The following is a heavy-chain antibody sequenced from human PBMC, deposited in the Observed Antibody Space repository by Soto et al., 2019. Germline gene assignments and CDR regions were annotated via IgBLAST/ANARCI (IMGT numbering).Heavy chain of an antibody. V-gene: IGHV4-39*01. CDR1: GGSISSSSYY. CDR2: IYYSGST. J-gene: IGHJ3*02. CDR3: ASQKGGNRAFDI. Sequence: PSETLSLTCTVSGGSISSSSYYWGWIRQPPGKGLEWIGSIYYSGSTYYNPSLKSRVTISVDTSKNQFSLKLSSVTAADTAVYYCASQKGGNRAFDIWGQGTMVT. D-gene: IGHD3-16*01.